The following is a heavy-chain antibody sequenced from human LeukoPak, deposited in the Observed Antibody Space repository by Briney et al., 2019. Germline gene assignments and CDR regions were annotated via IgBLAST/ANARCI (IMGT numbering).Heavy chain of an antibody. CDR1: GGSISSSSYY. J-gene: IGHJ5*02. D-gene: IGHD4-17*01. V-gene: IGHV4-61*02. Sequence: SETLSLTCTVSGGSISSSSYYWGWIRQPAGKGLEWIGRIYTSGSTNYNPSLKSRVTMSVDTSKNQFSLKLSSVTAADTAVYYCARDWGGDYVSSLFGPWGQGTLVTVSS. CDR3: ARDWGGDYVSSLFGP. CDR2: IYTSGST.